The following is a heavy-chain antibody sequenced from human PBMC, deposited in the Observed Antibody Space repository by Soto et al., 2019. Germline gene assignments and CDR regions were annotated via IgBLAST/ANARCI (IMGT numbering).Heavy chain of an antibody. CDR3: VKSGTLRITFGGVHFY. V-gene: IGHV3-64D*06. CDR1: GFTFSSYA. D-gene: IGHD3-16*01. Sequence: EVQLVESGGGLVQPGGSLRLSCSASGFTFSSYAMHWVRQAPGKGLEYVSAISSNGGSTYYADSVKGRFTISRDNSKNTLYLQMSSLRAEDTAVYYCVKSGTLRITFGGVHFYWGQGTLVTVSS. J-gene: IGHJ4*02. CDR2: ISSNGGST.